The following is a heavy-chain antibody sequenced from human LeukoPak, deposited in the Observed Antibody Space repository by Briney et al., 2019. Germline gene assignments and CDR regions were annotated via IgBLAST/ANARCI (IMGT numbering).Heavy chain of an antibody. Sequence: GGSLRLSCAASGFTFSNHWMHWVRQAPGKGLVWVSRINADGRTTHYADSVKGRFTISRDNSKNTLYLQMNGLRAEDTAVYYCARRYYDASGYYSLDHWGQGTLVTVSS. D-gene: IGHD3-22*01. J-gene: IGHJ4*02. CDR1: GFTFSNHW. V-gene: IGHV3-74*01. CDR3: ARRYYDASGYYSLDH. CDR2: INADGRTT.